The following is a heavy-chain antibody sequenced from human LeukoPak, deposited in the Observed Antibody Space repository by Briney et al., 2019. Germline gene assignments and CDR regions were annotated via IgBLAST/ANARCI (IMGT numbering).Heavy chain of an antibody. CDR3: ARGIESSYSYFDY. Sequence: GESLKISCKGSGYSFISYWIGWVRQMPGKGLEWVGIIYPGDSDTRYSPSFQGQVTISADKSISTAYLQWSSLKASDTAKYYCARGIESSYSYFDYWGQGTLVTVSS. D-gene: IGHD2-2*01. CDR2: IYPGDSDT. V-gene: IGHV5-51*01. CDR1: GYSFISYW. J-gene: IGHJ4*02.